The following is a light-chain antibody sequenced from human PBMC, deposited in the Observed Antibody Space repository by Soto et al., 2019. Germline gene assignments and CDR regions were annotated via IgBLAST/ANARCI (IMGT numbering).Light chain of an antibody. Sequence: EIVMTQSPATLSVSPGERATLSCRASQSISSNLAWYQQKPGQAPRLLISGASTRATGIPARFSGSGSGTEFTLIISSLQSEDFEIYYCQQYNNWPLTFGQGTRLEIK. J-gene: IGKJ5*01. CDR3: QQYNNWPLT. CDR2: GAS. V-gene: IGKV3D-15*01. CDR1: QSISSN.